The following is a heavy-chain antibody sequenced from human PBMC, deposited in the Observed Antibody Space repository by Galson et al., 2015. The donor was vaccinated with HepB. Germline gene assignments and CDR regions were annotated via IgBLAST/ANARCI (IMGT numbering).Heavy chain of an antibody. D-gene: IGHD1-26*01. CDR3: ASPGKELLPVY. CDR1: GFTFSSYT. J-gene: IGHJ4*02. CDR2: VSYDGSNK. Sequence: SLRLSCAASGFTFSSYTMYWVRQAPGKGLEWVAVVSYDGSNKYYADSVKGRFTISRDNSKNTLYLQMNSLRAEDTAVYYCASPGKELLPVYWGQGTLVTVSS. V-gene: IGHV3-30-3*01.